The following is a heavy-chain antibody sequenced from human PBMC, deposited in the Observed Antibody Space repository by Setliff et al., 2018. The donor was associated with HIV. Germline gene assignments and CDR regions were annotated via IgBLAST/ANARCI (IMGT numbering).Heavy chain of an antibody. D-gene: IGHD1-1*01. J-gene: IGHJ4*02. Sequence: ASVKVSCKSSGYTFTDYFIHWVRQAPGQGLEWMGLISPDNGNTRISQRFRGSVTMTRDRSINTAYMELSGLTSDDTAVYYCARQLSNSFDYWGQGALVTVSS. CDR2: ISPDNGNT. V-gene: IGHV1-2*02. CDR3: ARQLSNSFDY. CDR1: GYTFTDYF.